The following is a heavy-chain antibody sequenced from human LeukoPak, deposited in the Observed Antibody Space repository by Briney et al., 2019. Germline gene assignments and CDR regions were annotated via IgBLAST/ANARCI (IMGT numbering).Heavy chain of an antibody. Sequence: ASVKVSCKASGYTFTGYYMHWVRQAPGQGLEWMGWINPNSGGTNYAQKFQGRVTMTRDTSISTAYMELSRLRSADTAVYYCAISVRGYSGYDHDAFDIWGQGTMVTVSS. CDR2: INPNSGGT. CDR3: AISVRGYSGYDHDAFDI. V-gene: IGHV1-2*02. J-gene: IGHJ3*02. CDR1: GYTFTGYY. D-gene: IGHD5-12*01.